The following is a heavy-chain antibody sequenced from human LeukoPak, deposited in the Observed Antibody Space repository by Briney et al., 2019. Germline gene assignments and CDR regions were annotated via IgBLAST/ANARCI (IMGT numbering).Heavy chain of an antibody. J-gene: IGHJ4*02. D-gene: IGHD1-26*01. V-gene: IGHV4-38-2*01. CDR1: GYSISSGYY. CDR2: IYHSGSI. Sequence: PSETLSLTCAVSGYSISSGYYWGWIRQPPGKGLEWIGSIYHSGSIYYNASLKSRVSISVDTSKNHFSLKLSSVTAADTAVYYCARLTRLSGGSYYGVLDYWGQGTLVTISS. CDR3: ARLTRLSGGSYYGVLDY.